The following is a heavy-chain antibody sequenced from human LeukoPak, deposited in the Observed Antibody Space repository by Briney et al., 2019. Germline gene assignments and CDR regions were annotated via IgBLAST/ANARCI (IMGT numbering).Heavy chain of an antibody. V-gene: IGHV4-34*01. CDR2: INHSGST. D-gene: IGHD2-2*01. Sequence: SDTLSLTCTVYVGSFSGYYWRWIRQPPGKGVEWIGEINHSGSTNYNPSLKSRVTISVDTSKNQFSLKLSSVTAADTAVYYCASGPQLPSVVVPARGFDPWGQGTLVTVSS. CDR3: ASGPQLPSVVVPARGFDP. CDR1: VGSFSGYY. J-gene: IGHJ5*02.